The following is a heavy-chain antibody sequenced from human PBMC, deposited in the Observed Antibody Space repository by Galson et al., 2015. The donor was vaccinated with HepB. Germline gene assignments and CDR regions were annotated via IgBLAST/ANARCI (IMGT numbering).Heavy chain of an antibody. D-gene: IGHD6-25*01. CDR2: ISPYNGDT. CDR1: GYTFSTYS. CDR3: ARVGIAAIDY. Sequence: SVKVSCKASGYTFSTYSITWVRQAPGQGLEWMGWISPYNGDTDYVQKFQGRVTMTADTSTSTAYMEVRSLKSDDTALYYCARVGIAAIDYWGQGALVTVSS. J-gene: IGHJ4*02. V-gene: IGHV1-18*01.